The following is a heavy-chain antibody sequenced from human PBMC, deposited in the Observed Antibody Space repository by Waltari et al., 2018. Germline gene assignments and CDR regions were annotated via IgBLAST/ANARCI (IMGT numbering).Heavy chain of an antibody. D-gene: IGHD3-9*01. V-gene: IGHV4-39*01. CDR3: ARHNFGRYYDILTGYRDY. Sequence: QLHLQESGPGLVNPSETLSLTCTVSGASISNSNHYWAWIRQPPGKGLEWIGSIYYSGTTYYNPSLKSRVTLSIVTSKNQFSLKLSSVTAADTAVYYCARHNFGRYYDILTGYRDYWGQGTLVTVSS. CDR1: GASISNSNHY. CDR2: IYYSGTT. J-gene: IGHJ4*02.